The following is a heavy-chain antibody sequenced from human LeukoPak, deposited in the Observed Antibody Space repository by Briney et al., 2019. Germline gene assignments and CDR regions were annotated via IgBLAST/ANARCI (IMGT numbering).Heavy chain of an antibody. CDR2: FIPIFGTA. CDR3: ARASLSSSWYTPSEPYYYYYYGMDV. V-gene: IGHV1-69*13. D-gene: IGHD6-13*01. J-gene: IGHJ6*04. CDR1: GGTFSSYA. Sequence: SVKVSCKASGGTFSSYAISWVRQAPGQGLEWMGGFIPIFGTANYAQKFQGRVTITADESTSTAYMELSSLRSEDTAVYYCARASLSSSWYTPSEPYYYYYYGMDVWGKGTTVTVSS.